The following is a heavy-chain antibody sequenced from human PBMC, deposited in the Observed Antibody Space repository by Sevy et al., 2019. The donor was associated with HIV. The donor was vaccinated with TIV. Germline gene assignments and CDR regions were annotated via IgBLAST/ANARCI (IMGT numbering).Heavy chain of an antibody. CDR1: GDSVSTSSAT. CDR3: ARGDELTSYYYGMDV. CDR2: TYYRSKWYS. Sequence: SQTLSLTCAISGDSVSTSSATWNWFRQSPSRGLEWLGRTYYRSKWYSDYEVSVKGRVTINPDTSKNQFSLHLESVTPEDTAVYFCARGDELTSYYYGMDVWGQGTTVTVPS. V-gene: IGHV6-1*01. D-gene: IGHD1-7*01. J-gene: IGHJ6*02.